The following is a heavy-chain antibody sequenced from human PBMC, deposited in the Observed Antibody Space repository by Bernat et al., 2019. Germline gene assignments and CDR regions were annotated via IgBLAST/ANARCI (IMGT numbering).Heavy chain of an antibody. J-gene: IGHJ6*02. CDR3: ARDTFLACSGGTCYSERYYYYYGMDV. CDR2: MSYDGTKN. CDR1: GFTFSTYA. D-gene: IGHD2-15*01. Sequence: QVQLVESGGGVVQPGRSLRLSCAASGFTFSTYAMHWVRQAPGKGLEWVTVMSYDGTKNYYADSVKGRFTISRDNSKNTLYLQMNSLRPEDTAVYYCARDTFLACSGGTCYSERYYYYYGMDVWGQGTTVTVSS. V-gene: IGHV3-30-3*01.